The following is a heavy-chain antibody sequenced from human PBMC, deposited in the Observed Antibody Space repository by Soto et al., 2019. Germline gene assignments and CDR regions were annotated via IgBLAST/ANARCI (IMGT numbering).Heavy chain of an antibody. D-gene: IGHD3-3*02. Sequence: LSLTCTVSGDSIISSDFYWGWVRQPPGKGLEWIGSIFYLGSSYYNPSLKSRVTMSVDTSKNQFSLRLRSVTAADTALYFCAIHSLALRKNNWFDPWGQGIMVTVSS. CDR2: IFYLGSS. CDR1: GDSIISSDFY. J-gene: IGHJ5*02. CDR3: AIHSLALRKNNWFDP. V-gene: IGHV4-39*01.